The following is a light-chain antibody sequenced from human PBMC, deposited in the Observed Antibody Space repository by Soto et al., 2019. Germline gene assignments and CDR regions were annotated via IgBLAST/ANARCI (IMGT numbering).Light chain of an antibody. J-gene: IGLJ2*01. CDR1: SSDVGSYNY. Sequence: QSALTQPASVSGSPGQSITISCTGTSSDVGSYNYVSWYQHHPGKAPKLIIYDVSNRPSGVSNRFSSSKSGNTASLPISGLQAEDGADYNCSSYTSSSANVVFGGGTKLTVL. CDR2: DVS. CDR3: SSYTSSSANVV. V-gene: IGLV2-14*03.